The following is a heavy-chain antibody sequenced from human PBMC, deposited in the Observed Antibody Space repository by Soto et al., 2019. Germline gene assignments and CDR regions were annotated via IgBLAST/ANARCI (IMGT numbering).Heavy chain of an antibody. J-gene: IGHJ5*02. Sequence: SETLSLTCAVYGGSFSGYYWSWIRQPPGKGLEWIGEINHSGSTNYNPSLKSRVTISVDTSKNQFSLKLSSVTAADTAVYYCATTRAMTTHETLKIWFLPGGKGTLVPVPS. D-gene: IGHD4-17*01. CDR3: ATTRAMTTHETLKIWFLP. CDR2: INHSGST. CDR1: GGSFSGYY. V-gene: IGHV4-34*01.